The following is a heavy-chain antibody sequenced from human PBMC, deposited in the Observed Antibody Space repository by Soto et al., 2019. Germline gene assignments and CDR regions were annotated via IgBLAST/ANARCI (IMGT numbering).Heavy chain of an antibody. CDR2: ISKSDNTI. CDR1: GFTFSDYY. CDR3: ARATDLVMGHSADY. D-gene: IGHD3-9*01. V-gene: IGHV3-11*01. Sequence: QVLLVESGGGLVKPGRSLRLSCAASGFTFSDYYMSWIRQAPGKGLEWISYISKSDNTIYYANSGKGRFTVSRNTAKDSLYLQMNSLRAEDTAVYYCARATDLVMGHSADYWGPGTLVTGSS. J-gene: IGHJ4*02.